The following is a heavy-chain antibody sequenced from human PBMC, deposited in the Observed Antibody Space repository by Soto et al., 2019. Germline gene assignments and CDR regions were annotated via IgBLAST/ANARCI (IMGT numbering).Heavy chain of an antibody. J-gene: IGHJ6*02. V-gene: IGHV3-33*01. CDR2: IWYDGSNK. CDR3: ARDLPRGGNGYGMDV. CDR1: GFTFSSYG. D-gene: IGHD2-15*01. Sequence: QVQLVESGGGVVQPGRSLRLSCAASGFTFSSYGMHWVRQAPGKGLEWVAVIWYDGSNKYYADSVKGRFTISRDNSKNTLYLQMNSLRAEDTAVYYCARDLPRGGNGYGMDVWGQGTTVTVSS.